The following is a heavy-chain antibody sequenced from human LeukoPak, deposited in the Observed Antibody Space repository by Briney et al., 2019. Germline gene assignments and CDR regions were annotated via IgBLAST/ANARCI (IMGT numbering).Heavy chain of an antibody. J-gene: IGHJ4*02. Sequence: GGSLRLSCAASGFTFSSYAMSWVRQAPGKGLGWVSAISGSGGSTYYADSVKGRFTISRDNSKNTLYLQMNSLRAEDTAVYYCAKGGPRNYYDSSGYYYFDYWGQGTLVTVSS. D-gene: IGHD3-22*01. CDR2: ISGSGGST. V-gene: IGHV3-23*01. CDR1: GFTFSSYA. CDR3: AKGGPRNYYDSSGYYYFDY.